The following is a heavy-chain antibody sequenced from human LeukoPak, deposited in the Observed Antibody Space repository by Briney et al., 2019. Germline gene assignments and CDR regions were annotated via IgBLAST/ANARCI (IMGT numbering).Heavy chain of an antibody. CDR2: ISGSGGST. D-gene: IGHD2-2*01. V-gene: IGHV3-23*01. CDR1: GFTFSSYA. Sequence: PGGSLRLSCAASGFTFSSYAMSWVRQAPGKGLEWVSAISGSGGSTYYADSVKGRFTISRDNSKNTLYLQMNSLRAEDTAVYYCAKALSEIYCSSTSCYLLDYWGQGTLVTVSS. J-gene: IGHJ4*02. CDR3: AKALSEIYCSSTSCYLLDY.